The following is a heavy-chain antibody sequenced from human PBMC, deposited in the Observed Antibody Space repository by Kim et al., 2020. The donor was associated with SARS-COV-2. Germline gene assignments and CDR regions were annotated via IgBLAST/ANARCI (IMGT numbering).Heavy chain of an antibody. CDR2: IYYSGST. Sequence: SETLSLTCTVSGGSISSYYWSWIRQPPGKGLEWIGYIYYSGSTNYNPSLKSRVTISVDTSKNQFSLKLSSVTAADTAVYYCARHTGGGVSVAIFDYWGQGTLVTVSS. V-gene: IGHV4-59*08. CDR1: GGSISSYY. CDR3: ARHTGGGVSVAIFDY. D-gene: IGHD1-26*01. J-gene: IGHJ4*02.